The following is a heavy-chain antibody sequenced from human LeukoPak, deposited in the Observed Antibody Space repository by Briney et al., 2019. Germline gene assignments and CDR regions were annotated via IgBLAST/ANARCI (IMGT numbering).Heavy chain of an antibody. CDR3: AREGGTTVVKDDY. CDR1: GFTFSSYS. Sequence: GGSLRLSCAASGFTFSSYSMNWVRQAPGKGLEWVSSISSSSSYIYYGDSVKGRFTISRDNAKNSLYLQMNSLRAEDTAVYYCAREGGTTVVKDDYWGQGTLVTVSS. D-gene: IGHD4-23*01. V-gene: IGHV3-21*01. J-gene: IGHJ4*02. CDR2: ISSSSSYI.